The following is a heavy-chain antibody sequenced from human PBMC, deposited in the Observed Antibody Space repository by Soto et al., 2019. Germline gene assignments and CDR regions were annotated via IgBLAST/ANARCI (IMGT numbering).Heavy chain of an antibody. CDR1: GLTFSTYN. D-gene: IGHD1-26*01. V-gene: IGHV3-64*01. CDR3: ARAPVGVYDY. Sequence: GGSLRLSCAAAGLTFSTYNMHWVRQAPGKGLEYVSAISSDGGSTYYANSVKGRFTISRDNSKNTLYLQMGSLRVEDMAVYYCARAPVGVYDYWGQGTLVTVSS. CDR2: ISSDGGST. J-gene: IGHJ4*02.